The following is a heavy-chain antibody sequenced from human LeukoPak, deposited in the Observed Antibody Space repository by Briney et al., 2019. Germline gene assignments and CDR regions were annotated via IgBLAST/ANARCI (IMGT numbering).Heavy chain of an antibody. D-gene: IGHD3-22*01. V-gene: IGHV4-59*11. Sequence: SEALSLTCTVSGGSISSHYWSWIRQPPGKGLEWIGYIYYSGSTNYNPSLKSRVTISVDTSENQFSLKLSSVTAADTAVYYCARGSYDSSGYSYYYYYYMDVWGKGTTVTVSS. CDR1: GGSISSHY. CDR3: ARGSYDSSGYSYYYYYYMDV. J-gene: IGHJ6*03. CDR2: IYYSGST.